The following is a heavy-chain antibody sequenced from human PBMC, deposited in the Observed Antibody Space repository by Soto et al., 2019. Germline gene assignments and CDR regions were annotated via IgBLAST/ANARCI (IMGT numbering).Heavy chain of an antibody. CDR2: IFYTGTT. D-gene: IGHD1-1*01. CDR1: GGSVFSSSSL. J-gene: IGHJ4*02. Sequence: QLQLQESGPGVVKPSETLSLTCTVTGGSVFSSSSLWVWVRQSPGKGLEWLGQIFYTGTTYYNPSPGSRITMSGGPANSLFPLRVGSVAAADPAFYFRARVGGLTEFTGPWYKLEQWGRGILVTVSS. V-gene: IGHV4-39*02. CDR3: ARVGGLTEFTGPWYKLEQ.